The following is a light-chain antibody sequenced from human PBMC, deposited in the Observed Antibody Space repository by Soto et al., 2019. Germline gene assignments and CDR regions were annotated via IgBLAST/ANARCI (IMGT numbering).Light chain of an antibody. V-gene: IGKV3-20*01. Sequence: PGERATLSCRASQNVRNNYLSWYQHKPGQAPRLLIYVASSRATGVPDRSSGSGSGTDFTLTITRLEPEDSAVYYCQQFGGSPRLSFGGGTKVDIK. J-gene: IGKJ4*01. CDR2: VAS. CDR3: QQFGGSPRLS. CDR1: QNVRNNY.